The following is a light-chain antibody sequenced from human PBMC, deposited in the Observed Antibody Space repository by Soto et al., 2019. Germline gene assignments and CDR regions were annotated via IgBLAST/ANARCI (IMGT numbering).Light chain of an antibody. V-gene: IGLV2-14*01. Sequence: QSALTQPASVSGSPGQSITISCTGTSSDVGGYNYVAWYQQHPGKAPKLMIYDVRTRPSGVSNRFSGSKSGNTASLTISGLQAEDEADYYCSSYSSSSTPVMLGGGTKLTVL. CDR3: SSYSSSSTPVM. CDR1: SSDVGGYNY. J-gene: IGLJ2*01. CDR2: DVR.